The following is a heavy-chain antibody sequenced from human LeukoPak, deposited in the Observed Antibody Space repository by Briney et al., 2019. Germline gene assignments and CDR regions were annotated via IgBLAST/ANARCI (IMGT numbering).Heavy chain of an antibody. Sequence: ASVKVSCKASGYTFTSYYMYWVRQAPGQGLEWMGLINPSGGSTSYAQRFQGRVTMTTDTSTSTAYMELRSLRSDDTAVYYCARSRFAYWGQGTLVTVSS. V-gene: IGHV1-46*01. CDR1: GYTFTSYY. J-gene: IGHJ4*02. CDR2: INPSGGST. CDR3: ARSRFAY.